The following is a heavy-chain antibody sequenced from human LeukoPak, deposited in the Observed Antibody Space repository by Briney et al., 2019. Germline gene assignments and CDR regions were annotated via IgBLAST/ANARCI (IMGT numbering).Heavy chain of an antibody. CDR2: TNAYNGDT. CDR1: GYTFIDYA. Sequence: ASVKVSCKASGYTFIDYAIHWVRQAPGQRLEWMGWTNAYNGDTEYSQNFQGRVTITRDTSASTAYMELSTLRSEDTAVYYCARGSSSDWPLEYWGRGILVTVSS. CDR3: ARGSSSDWPLEY. J-gene: IGHJ4*02. V-gene: IGHV1-3*01. D-gene: IGHD6-19*01.